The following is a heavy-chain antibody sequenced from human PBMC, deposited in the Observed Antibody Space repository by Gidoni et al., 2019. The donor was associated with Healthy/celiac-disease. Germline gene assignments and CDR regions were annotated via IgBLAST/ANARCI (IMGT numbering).Heavy chain of an antibody. CDR2: IHPGDSDT. CDR1: GYSFTSYW. Sequence: EVQLVQSGAEVKKPGESLKISCKGSGYSFTSYWIGWVRQMPGKGLEWMVIIHPGDSDTRYSPPCQGQVTISADKSISTAYLQWSSLKASDTAMYYCVRDYGDYHDAFDIWGQGTMVTVSS. CDR3: VRDYGDYHDAFDI. D-gene: IGHD4-17*01. V-gene: IGHV5-51*03. J-gene: IGHJ3*02.